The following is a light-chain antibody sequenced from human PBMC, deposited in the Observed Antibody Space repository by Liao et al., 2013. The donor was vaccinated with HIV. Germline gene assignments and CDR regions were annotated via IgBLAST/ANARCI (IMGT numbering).Light chain of an antibody. CDR2: QDD. CDR1: KLGDKY. CDR3: QAWDGSTVV. J-gene: IGLJ2*01. V-gene: IGLV3-1*01. Sequence: SYELTQPPSVSVSPGQTASISCSGDKLGDKYACWYHQKPGQSPVLVIYQDDKRPSGIPERFSGFNSGNTATLTITGTQATDEADYYCQAWDGSTVVFGGGTKLTVL.